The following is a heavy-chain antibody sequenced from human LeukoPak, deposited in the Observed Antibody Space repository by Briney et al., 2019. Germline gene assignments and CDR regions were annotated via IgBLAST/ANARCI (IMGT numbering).Heavy chain of an antibody. CDR1: GYTFTVYY. CDR2: INPNSGGT. CDR3: ARDVGSGWNNWFDP. D-gene: IGHD6-19*01. J-gene: IGHJ5*02. V-gene: IGHV1-2*02. Sequence: GASVKVSCKASGYTFTVYYMHWVRQAPGQGLEWMGWINPNSGGTNYAQKFQGRVTMTRDTSISTAYMELSRLRSDDTAVYYCARDVGSGWNNWFDPWGQGTLVTVSS.